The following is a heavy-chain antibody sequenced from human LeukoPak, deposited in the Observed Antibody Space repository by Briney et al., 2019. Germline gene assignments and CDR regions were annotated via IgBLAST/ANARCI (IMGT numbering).Heavy chain of an antibody. Sequence: ASVKVSCKASGYTFTSYYMHWVRQAPGQGLGGMGIINPSGGSTSYAQKFQGRVTMTRDTSTSTVYMELSSLRSEDTAVYYCARVSGYAFGCGGDCYSVDWYFDLWGRGTLVTASS. CDR3: ARVSGYAFGCGGDCYSVDWYFDL. CDR1: GYTFTSYY. D-gene: IGHD2-21*02. J-gene: IGHJ2*01. V-gene: IGHV1-46*01. CDR2: INPSGGST.